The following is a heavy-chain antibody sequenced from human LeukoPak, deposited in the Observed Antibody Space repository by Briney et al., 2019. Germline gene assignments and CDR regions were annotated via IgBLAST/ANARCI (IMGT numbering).Heavy chain of an antibody. CDR1: AGSITSSSLY. CDR3: ARWVSTPRGYFDY. V-gene: IGHV4-39*01. J-gene: IGHJ4*02. Sequence: SETLSLTCTISAGSITSSSLYWGWIRQPPGKGLEWIGNIYYSGSTYYNPSLKSRVTISVDTSKNQFSLKLSSVTAADTAVYYCARWVSTPRGYFDYWGQGTLVTASS. D-gene: IGHD5/OR15-5a*01. CDR2: IYYSGST.